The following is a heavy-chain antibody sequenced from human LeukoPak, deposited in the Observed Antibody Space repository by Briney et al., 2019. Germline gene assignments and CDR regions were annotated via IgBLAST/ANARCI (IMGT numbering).Heavy chain of an antibody. J-gene: IGHJ4*02. CDR3: AYNPLPGLSY. CDR1: GGSFSGYY. D-gene: IGHD1-1*01. CDR2: INHSGST. Sequence: PSETLSPTCAVYGGSFSGYYWSWIRQPPGKGLEWIGEINHSGSTNYNPSLKSRVTISVDTSKNQFSLKLSSVTAADTAVYYCAYNPLPGLSYWGQGTLVTVSS. V-gene: IGHV4-34*01.